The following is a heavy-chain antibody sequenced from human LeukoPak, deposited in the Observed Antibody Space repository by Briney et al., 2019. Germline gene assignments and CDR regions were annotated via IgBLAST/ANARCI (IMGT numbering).Heavy chain of an antibody. V-gene: IGHV4-4*07. CDR1: GGSISSYY. CDR2: IYTSGST. Sequence: ETLSLTCTVSGGSISSYYWSWIRQPAGKGLEWIGRIYTSGSTNYNPSLKSRVTMSVDTSKNQFSLKLSSVTAADTAVYYCARDCSSTSCYNFPGGYYYYYMDVWGKGTTVTVSS. J-gene: IGHJ6*03. CDR3: ARDCSSTSCYNFPGGYYYYYMDV. D-gene: IGHD2-2*02.